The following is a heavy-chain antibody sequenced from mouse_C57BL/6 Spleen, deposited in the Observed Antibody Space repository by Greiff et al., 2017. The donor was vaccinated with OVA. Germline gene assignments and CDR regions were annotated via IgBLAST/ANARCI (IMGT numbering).Heavy chain of an antibody. CDR1: GYAFSSSW. V-gene: IGHV1-82*01. CDR2: IYTGDGDT. J-gene: IGHJ3*01. D-gene: IGHD1-1*01. Sequence: QVQLKESGPELVKPGASVKISCKASGYAFSSSWMNWVKQRPGKGLEWIGRIYTGDGDTNYNGKFKGKATLTADKSSSTAYMQLSSLTSEDSAVYFCARVGDYYGSSPFAYWGQGTLVTVSA. CDR3: ARVGDYYGSSPFAY.